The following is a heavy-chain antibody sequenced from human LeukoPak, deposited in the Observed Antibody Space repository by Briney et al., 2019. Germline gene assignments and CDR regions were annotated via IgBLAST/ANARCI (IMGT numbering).Heavy chain of an antibody. CDR2: IKQDGSEK. D-gene: IGHD5-18*01. Sequence: GGSLRLSCAAPGFTFGSYWMTWVRQAPGKGLEWVANIKQDGSEKYYVDSVKGRFTISRDNAKNSLYLQMNSLRAEDTAVYYCARSKSWIQLWFDFWGQGTLVTVSS. CDR1: GFTFGSYW. CDR3: ARSKSWIQLWFDF. J-gene: IGHJ4*02. V-gene: IGHV3-7*01.